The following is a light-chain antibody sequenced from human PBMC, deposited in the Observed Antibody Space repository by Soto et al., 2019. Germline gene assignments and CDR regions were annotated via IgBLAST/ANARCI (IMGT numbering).Light chain of an antibody. CDR2: GAS. V-gene: IGKV3-20*01. CDR3: QQNNTSPPWT. CDR1: QSVSSRN. Sequence: EILLTQSPGTLSLSPGERATLSCRASQSVSSRNLAWYQQKPGQAPRILIYGASTRATGIPDRFSGSGSGRDFTLTISSLRPEEISASFCQQNNTSPPWTFGQGTKVDIK. J-gene: IGKJ1*01.